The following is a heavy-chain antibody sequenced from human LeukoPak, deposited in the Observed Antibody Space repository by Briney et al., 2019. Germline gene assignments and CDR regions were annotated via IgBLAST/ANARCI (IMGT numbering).Heavy chain of an antibody. Sequence: PGGSLRLSCVASGITFNTYDMNWVRQAPGKGLEWVSGISVTGDTVYADAVKGRFTISRDNARNSLYLQMNSLRAEDTAIYYCARAEALKFRDFDYWGQGTLVTVSS. V-gene: IGHV3-69-1*01. CDR2: ISVTGDT. CDR3: ARAEALKFRDFDY. J-gene: IGHJ4*02. CDR1: GITFNTYD.